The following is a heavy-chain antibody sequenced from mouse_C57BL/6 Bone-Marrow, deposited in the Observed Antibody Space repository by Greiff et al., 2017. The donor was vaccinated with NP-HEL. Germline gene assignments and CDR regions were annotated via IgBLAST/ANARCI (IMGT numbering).Heavy chain of an antibody. CDR2: ISSGGSYT. CDR3: ARRTMMVTTGAY. Sequence: EVKLVESGGDLVKPGGSLKLSCAASGFTFSSYGMSWVRQTPDKRLEWVATISSGGSYTYYPDSVKGRFTISRDNAKNTLYLQMSSLKSEDTAMYYCARRTMMVTTGAYWGQGTLVTVSA. V-gene: IGHV5-6*02. J-gene: IGHJ3*01. CDR1: GFTFSSYG. D-gene: IGHD2-3*01.